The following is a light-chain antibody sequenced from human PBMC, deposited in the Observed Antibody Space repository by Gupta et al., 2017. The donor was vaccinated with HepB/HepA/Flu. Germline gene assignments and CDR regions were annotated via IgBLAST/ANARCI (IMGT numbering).Light chain of an antibody. Sequence: EIVLTQSPATLSLSPGERATRSCRASQSISRYLDWYQQRPGQAPRLLIYEASHRATGLPARFSGSGSVTELTLTVSSLEPEDFAVYYCQQRSNWPLTFGRGTKVEIK. J-gene: IGKJ4*01. V-gene: IGKV3-11*01. CDR1: QSISRY. CDR2: EAS. CDR3: QQRSNWPLT.